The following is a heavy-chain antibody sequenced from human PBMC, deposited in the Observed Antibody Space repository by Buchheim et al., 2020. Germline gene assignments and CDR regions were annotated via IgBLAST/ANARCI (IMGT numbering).Heavy chain of an antibody. Sequence: QVQLVESGGGVVQPGRSLRLSCAASGFTFSSYAMHWVRQAPGQGLEWVAVISYDGSNKYYADSVKGRFTITRENSKNTLYLQMNSLRAEDTAVYYCARDPAVAGNHYYYGMDVWGQGTT. CDR3: ARDPAVAGNHYYYGMDV. V-gene: IGHV3-30*04. D-gene: IGHD6-19*01. CDR2: ISYDGSNK. CDR1: GFTFSSYA. J-gene: IGHJ6*02.